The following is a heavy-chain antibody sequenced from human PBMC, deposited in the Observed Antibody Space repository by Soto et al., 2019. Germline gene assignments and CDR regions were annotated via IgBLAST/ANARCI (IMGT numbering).Heavy chain of an antibody. J-gene: IGHJ6*02. D-gene: IGHD1-26*01. CDR3: ARVSGSYYYGMAV. V-gene: IGHV4-4*02. Sequence: QVQLQESGPGLVKPSGTLSLTCAVSGGSISSSNWWRWVRQPPGKGLEWLGEIYHSGSTNYNPSLKSRVTISVDKSKNQFYLKLSSGTAADTAVYYCARVSGSYYYGMAVWGQGTTVTVSS. CDR1: GGSISSSNW. CDR2: IYHSGST.